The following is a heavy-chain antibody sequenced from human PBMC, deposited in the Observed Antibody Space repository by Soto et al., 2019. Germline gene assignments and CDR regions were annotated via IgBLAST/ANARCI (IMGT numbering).Heavy chain of an antibody. D-gene: IGHD2-2*03. J-gene: IGHJ4*02. Sequence: GGSLRLSCAASGFTFSSYSMNWVRQAPGKGLEWVSYISSSSSTIYYADSVKGRFTISRDNAKNSLYLQMNSLRAEDTAVYYCARDRPNGYCSSTSCYVRYWGQGTLVTVSS. CDR1: GFTFSSYS. V-gene: IGHV3-48*01. CDR2: ISSSSSTI. CDR3: ARDRPNGYCSSTSCYVRY.